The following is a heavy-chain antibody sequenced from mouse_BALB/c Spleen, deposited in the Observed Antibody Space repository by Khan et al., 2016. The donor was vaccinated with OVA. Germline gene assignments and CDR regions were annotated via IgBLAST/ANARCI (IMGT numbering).Heavy chain of an antibody. D-gene: IGHD2-14*01. Sequence: QVQLKESGAELARPGASVKMSCKASGYTFTSNTMHWVKQRPGQGLEWIGYINHRSGYTDYTQRFKDKATLTADKSSSTAYMQLSSLTSEDSAVYYCARRTTGYALDYWGLGTSVTVSS. CDR3: ARRTTGYALDY. CDR2: INHRSGYT. J-gene: IGHJ4*01. CDR1: GYTFTSNT. V-gene: IGHV1-4*01.